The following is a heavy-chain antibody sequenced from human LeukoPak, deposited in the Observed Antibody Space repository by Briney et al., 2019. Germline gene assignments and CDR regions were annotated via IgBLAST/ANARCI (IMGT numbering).Heavy chain of an antibody. J-gene: IGHJ3*02. CDR1: GFAFSSYW. V-gene: IGHV3-7*05. CDR3: ARDFSAFDI. Sequence: GGSLRLSCAASGFAFSSYWMNWVRQAPGKGLEWVGNIKPDGSEKWYVDSVKGRFAISRDNGKNSLNLQLNSLRAEDTAVYYCARDFSAFDIWGQGTMVTVSS. CDR2: IKPDGSEK. D-gene: IGHD3-3*01.